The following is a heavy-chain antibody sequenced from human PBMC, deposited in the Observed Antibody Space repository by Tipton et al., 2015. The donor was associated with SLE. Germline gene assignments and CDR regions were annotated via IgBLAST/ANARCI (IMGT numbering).Heavy chain of an antibody. CDR1: GYSFTSYA. Sequence: QLVQSGSELKKPGASVKVSCKASGYSFTSYAMNWVRQAPGQGLEWMGWINPNSGGTNYAQKLQGRVTMTSDTSTSTAYMELRSLRSDDTAIYYCARVRVDTAMGVFDFWGQGTTVTVSS. CDR3: ARVRVDTAMGVFDF. D-gene: IGHD5-18*01. V-gene: IGHV1-18*01. J-gene: IGHJ6*02. CDR2: INPNSGGT.